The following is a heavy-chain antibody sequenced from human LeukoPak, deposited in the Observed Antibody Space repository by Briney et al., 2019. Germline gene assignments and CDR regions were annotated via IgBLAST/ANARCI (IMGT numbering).Heavy chain of an antibody. J-gene: IGHJ4*02. CDR3: AGDPPTYDFWSGSFDY. CDR1: GFTFSSYA. D-gene: IGHD3-3*01. Sequence: GGSLRLSCAASGFTFSSYAMHWVRQAPGKGLEWVAVISYDGSNKYYADSVKGRFTISRDNSKSTLYLQMNSLRAEDTAVYYCAGDPPTYDFWSGSFDYWGQGTLVTVSS. V-gene: IGHV3-30-3*01. CDR2: ISYDGSNK.